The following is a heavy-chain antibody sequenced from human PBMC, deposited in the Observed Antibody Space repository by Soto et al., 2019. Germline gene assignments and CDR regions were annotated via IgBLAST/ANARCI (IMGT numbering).Heavy chain of an antibody. Sequence: QVQLVQSGAEVKKPGASVKVSCKASGYTFTSYFMHWVRQAPGQGLEWMGIINPSGGSTNYAQKFQGSVTMTRATSPSTVYMELSSLRSDATAVYYCARDNGVVHLDYWGQGTLVTVSS. V-gene: IGHV1-46*01. CDR1: GYTFTSYF. D-gene: IGHD1-1*01. J-gene: IGHJ4*02. CDR2: INPSGGST. CDR3: ARDNGVVHLDY.